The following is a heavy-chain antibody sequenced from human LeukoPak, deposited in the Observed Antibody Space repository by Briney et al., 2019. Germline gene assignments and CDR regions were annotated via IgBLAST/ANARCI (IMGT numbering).Heavy chain of an antibody. CDR3: ARDSYDFWSGYYKFDY. CDR1: GYNLTELS. Sequence: ASVKVSCKVSGYNLTELSMHWVRQAPGKGLEWMGGFDPEDGETIYAQKFQGRVTMTEDTSTDIAYMELSSLRSEDTAVYYCARDSYDFWSGYYKFDYWGQGTLVTVSS. V-gene: IGHV1-24*01. J-gene: IGHJ4*02. CDR2: FDPEDGET. D-gene: IGHD3-3*01.